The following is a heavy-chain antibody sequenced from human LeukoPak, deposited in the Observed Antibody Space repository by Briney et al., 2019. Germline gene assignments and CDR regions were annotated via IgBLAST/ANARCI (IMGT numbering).Heavy chain of an antibody. CDR1: GFTFSSYG. CDR3: ATGLYDSSGYAYYFDY. J-gene: IGHJ4*02. Sequence: GGSLRLSCAASGFTFSSYGMRWVRQAPGKGLEWVSAISGSGGSTYYADSVKGRFTISRDNSKNTLYLQMNSLRAEDTAVYYCATGLYDSSGYAYYFDYWGQGTLVTVSS. CDR2: ISGSGGST. V-gene: IGHV3-23*01. D-gene: IGHD3-22*01.